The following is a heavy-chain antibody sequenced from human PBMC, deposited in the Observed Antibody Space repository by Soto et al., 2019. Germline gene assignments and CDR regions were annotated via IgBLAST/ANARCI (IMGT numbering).Heavy chain of an antibody. J-gene: IGHJ4*02. CDR1: GYTFTSYG. CDR2: ISAYNGNT. CDR3: ARDLRTYGSGSYYNPEFDY. D-gene: IGHD3-10*01. Sequence: ASVKVSCKASGYTFTSYGISWVRQAPGQGLEWMGWISAYNGNTNYAQKLQGRVTMTTDTSTSTAYMELRSLRSDDTAVYYCARDLRTYGSGSYYNPEFDYWGQGTLVTVSS. V-gene: IGHV1-18*01.